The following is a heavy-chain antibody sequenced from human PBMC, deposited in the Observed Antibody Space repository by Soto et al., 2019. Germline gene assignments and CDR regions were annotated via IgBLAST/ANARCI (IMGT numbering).Heavy chain of an antibody. CDR2: ISGSGGST. D-gene: IGHD2-15*01. J-gene: IGHJ4*02. V-gene: IGHV3-23*01. CDR3: AKYCSGGSCYSAVSGGYFDY. CDR1: GFTFSSYA. Sequence: EVQLLESGGGLVQPGGSLRLSCAASGFTFSSYAMSWVRQAPGKGLEWVSAISGSGGSTYYADSVKGRFTISRDNSKNTLYLQMNSLRAEDTAVYYCAKYCSGGSCYSAVSGGYFDYWGQGTLVTVSS.